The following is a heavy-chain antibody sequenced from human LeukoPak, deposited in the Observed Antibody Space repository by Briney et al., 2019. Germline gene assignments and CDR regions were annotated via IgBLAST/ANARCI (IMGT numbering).Heavy chain of an antibody. D-gene: IGHD1-26*01. V-gene: IGHV4-38-2*02. Sequence: NPSETLSLTCTVSGGSISSYYWSWIRQPPGKGLEWIGSIYHSGSTYYNPSLKSRVTISVDTSKNQFSLKLSSVTAADTAVYYCARDRGSGSYWGVDYWGQGTLVTVSS. CDR2: IYHSGST. J-gene: IGHJ4*02. CDR1: GGSISSYY. CDR3: ARDRGSGSYWGVDY.